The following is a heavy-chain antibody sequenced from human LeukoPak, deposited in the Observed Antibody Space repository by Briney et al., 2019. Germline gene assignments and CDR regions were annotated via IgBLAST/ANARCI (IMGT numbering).Heavy chain of an antibody. D-gene: IGHD5-24*01. V-gene: IGHV3-7*01. CDR3: ASQRVHGRDGYNIDY. CDR2: INQDGSDK. CDR1: GFTFSSYW. Sequence: TGGSLRLSCAASGFTFSSYWMNWVRQAPGKGLEWVANINQDGSDKYYVDSVKGRFTISRGNAKNSLYLQMNSLRAEDTAVYYCASQRVHGRDGYNIDYWGQGTLVTVSS. J-gene: IGHJ4*02.